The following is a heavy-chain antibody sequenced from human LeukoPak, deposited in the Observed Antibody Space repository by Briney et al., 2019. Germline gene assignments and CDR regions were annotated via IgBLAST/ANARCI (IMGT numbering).Heavy chain of an antibody. D-gene: IGHD6-19*01. CDR2: ISGSGGST. V-gene: IGHV3-23*01. J-gene: IGHJ4*02. CDR3: AKCPVNSGWEYYFDY. CDR1: GFTFSSYA. Sequence: GGSLRLSCAASGFTFSSYAMSWVRQAPGKGLEWVSAISGSGGSTYYADSVKGRFTIPRDNSKNTLYLQMNSLRAEDTAVYYCAKCPVNSGWEYYFDYWGQGTLVTVSS.